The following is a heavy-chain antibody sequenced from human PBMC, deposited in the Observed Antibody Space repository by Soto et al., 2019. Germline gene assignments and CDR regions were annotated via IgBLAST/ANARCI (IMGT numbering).Heavy chain of an antibody. D-gene: IGHD6-19*01. CDR1: GFSLSSTAVG. CDR2: IYWDDDK. V-gene: IGHV2-5*02. Sequence: QITLKESGPTLVKPTQTLTLTCTFSGFSLSSTAVGVNWIRQPPGKALEWLALIYWDDDKQYSPSLKSRLTITKDTTKNPVVLTRTNMDPLDTATYYCAHGSGWLSDYWGQGTLVTVSS. CDR3: AHGSGWLSDY. J-gene: IGHJ4*02.